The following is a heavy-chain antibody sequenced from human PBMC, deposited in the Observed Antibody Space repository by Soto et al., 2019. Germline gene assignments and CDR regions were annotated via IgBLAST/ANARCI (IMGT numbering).Heavy chain of an antibody. CDR1: EFTFSVYS. J-gene: IGHJ6*02. CDR3: TRDRVQIRGGYYHYYGMDV. Sequence: DVQLEESGGGLVKPGGSLRLSCVASEFTFSVYSMNWVRQAPGKGLEWVSSISSGSSYIYYADSVKGRFTISRDNDKSLRFPHRNSLRVDGTAVYYWTRDRVQIRGGYYHYYGMDVWGQGTTVTVSS. D-gene: IGHD3-10*01. V-gene: IGHV3-21*02. CDR2: ISSGSSYI.